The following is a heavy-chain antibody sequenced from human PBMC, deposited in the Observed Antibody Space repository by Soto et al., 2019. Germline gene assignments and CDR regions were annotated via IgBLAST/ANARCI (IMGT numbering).Heavy chain of an antibody. CDR1: GGTFSSYA. J-gene: IGHJ4*02. D-gene: IGHD5-18*01. CDR2: IIPIFGTA. CDR3: ARDAAAVDTAMVTFDY. Sequence: QVQLVQSGAEVKKPGSSVKVSCKAAGGTFSSYAISWVRQAPGQGLEWMGGIIPIFGTANYAQKFQGRVTITADESTSTAYMELSSLRSEDTAVYYCARDAAAVDTAMVTFDYWGQGTLVTVSS. V-gene: IGHV1-69*01.